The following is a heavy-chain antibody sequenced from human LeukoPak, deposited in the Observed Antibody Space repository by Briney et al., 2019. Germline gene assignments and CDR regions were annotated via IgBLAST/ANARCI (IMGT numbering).Heavy chain of an antibody. CDR3: ARGRGP. J-gene: IGHJ5*02. CDR2: INSDASST. Sequence: SGGSLRLSCAASGFTFSSYWMYWVRHAPGKGLVWVSHINSDASSTRYADSVKGRFTISRDNAKNTLYLQMNSLRAEDTAVYYCARGRGPWGQGTLVTVSS. V-gene: IGHV3-74*01. CDR1: GFTFSSYW.